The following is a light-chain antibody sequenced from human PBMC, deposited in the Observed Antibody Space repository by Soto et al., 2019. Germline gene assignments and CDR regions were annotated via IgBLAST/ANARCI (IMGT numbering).Light chain of an antibody. Sequence: DIQMTQSPSTLSASVGDRVTITCRASQSINTWLAWYQQKPGKAPKILIYDASSLESVVPSRFSGSGSGTEFTLTISSLQPDDFATYYCQQYKIYLTFGQGTKVEVK. CDR2: DAS. CDR3: QQYKIYLT. V-gene: IGKV1-5*01. CDR1: QSINTW. J-gene: IGKJ1*01.